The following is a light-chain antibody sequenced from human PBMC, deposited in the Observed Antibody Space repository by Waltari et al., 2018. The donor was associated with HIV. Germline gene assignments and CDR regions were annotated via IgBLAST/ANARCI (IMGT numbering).Light chain of an antibody. V-gene: IGLV4-69*01. CDR2: LNSDGSH. J-gene: IGLJ3*02. Sequence: QLVLTQSPSASASLGASVKLTCTLSSGHSSYAIAWHRQQPEKGPRYLMKLNSDGSHTKGDGIPDRFSGSSSGAERYLTISSLQSEDEADYYCSSFTSRSILVFGGGTKLTV. CDR3: SSFTSRSILV. CDR1: SGHSSYA.